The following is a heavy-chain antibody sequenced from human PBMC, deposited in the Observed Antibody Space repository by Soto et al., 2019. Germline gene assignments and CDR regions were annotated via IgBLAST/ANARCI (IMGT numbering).Heavy chain of an antibody. CDR3: AWGYDSSGYYSTSYYFDY. D-gene: IGHD3-22*01. CDR1: GFTFSSYG. J-gene: IGHJ4*02. CDR2: IWYDGSDK. V-gene: IGHV3-33*01. Sequence: QVQLVESGGGVVQPGRSLRLSCAASGFTFSSYGIHWVRQAPGKGLEWVAVIWYDGSDKYYADSVKGRFTISRDNSKNRLYLQMNILRAEDTAVYYCAWGYDSSGYYSTSYYFDYWGQGTLVTVSS.